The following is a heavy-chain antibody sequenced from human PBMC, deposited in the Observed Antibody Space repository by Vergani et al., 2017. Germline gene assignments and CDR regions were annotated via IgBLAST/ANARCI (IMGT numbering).Heavy chain of an antibody. Sequence: VQLVESGGGLVKPGGSLRLSCAASGFTFSNAWMSWVRQAPGKGLVWIGSIYYSGLTYYNPSLKSRVAISVDTSKNQFSLKVTSVTAADTAVYFCARQRPGSGWSPGDFDDWGQGILVTVSS. J-gene: IGHJ4*02. V-gene: IGHV4-39*01. CDR3: ARQRPGSGWSPGDFDD. D-gene: IGHD6-19*01. CDR2: IYYSGLT. CDR1: GFTFSNAW.